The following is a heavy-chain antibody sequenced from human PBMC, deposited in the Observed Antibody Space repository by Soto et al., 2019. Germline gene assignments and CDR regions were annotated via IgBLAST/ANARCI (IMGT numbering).Heavy chain of an antibody. J-gene: IGHJ4*02. CDR2: IHHSGSI. CDR1: GGSLSGYY. D-gene: IGHD1-1*01. CDR3: SRGGDAYKAGNY. Sequence: QVQLQQWGAGLLKPSETLSLTCAVYGGSLSGYYWTWIRRPPGKGLEWIGEIHHSGSINYNSSLKSRVTISADTSKNQFFLKLSSVPAADTAVYYCSRGGDAYKAGNYWGQGTLVTVSS. V-gene: IGHV4-34*01.